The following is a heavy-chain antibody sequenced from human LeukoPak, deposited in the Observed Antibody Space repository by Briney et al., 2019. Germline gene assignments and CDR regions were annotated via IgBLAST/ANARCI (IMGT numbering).Heavy chain of an antibody. CDR3: AKDRIVTTVTPPFDY. J-gene: IGHJ4*02. Sequence: GGSLRLSCAASGFTFSSYSMNWVRQAPGKGLEWVSSISSSSSYIYYADSVKGRFTISRDNSKNTLYLQMNSLRAEDTAVYYCAKDRIVTTVTPPFDYWGQGTLVTVSS. V-gene: IGHV3-21*04. CDR2: ISSSSSYI. D-gene: IGHD4-11*01. CDR1: GFTFSSYS.